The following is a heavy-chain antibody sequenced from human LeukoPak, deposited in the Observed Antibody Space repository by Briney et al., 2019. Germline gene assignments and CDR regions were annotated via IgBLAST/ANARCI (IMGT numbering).Heavy chain of an antibody. CDR3: ASQGGAMGGHDGWIDY. Sequence: PGGSLRLSCAASGFTFSSYWMHWVRQTPGKGLEWVSSISDASTYIFYADSVKGRFTISRDNAKNSLYLQMNSLRAEDTAVYYCASQGGAMGGHDGWIDYWGQGTLVTVSS. D-gene: IGHD1-1*01. CDR2: ISDASTYI. V-gene: IGHV3-21*01. J-gene: IGHJ4*02. CDR1: GFTFSSYW.